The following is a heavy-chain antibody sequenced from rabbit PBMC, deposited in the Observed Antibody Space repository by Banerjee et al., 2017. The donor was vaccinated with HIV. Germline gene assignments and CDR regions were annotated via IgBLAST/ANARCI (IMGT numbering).Heavy chain of an antibody. CDR1: GFSFSSSYW. J-gene: IGHJ4*01. V-gene: IGHV1S45*01. CDR3: ARDNYGGYGGYTYTFDL. Sequence: QEQLEESGGDLVKPEGSLTLTCTASGFSFSSSYWICWVRQAPGKGLEWIACIYGGSSGNTWYASWAKGRFTISKTSSTTVTLQMTSLTAADTATYFCARDNYGGYGGYTYTFDLWGPGTLVTVS. CDR2: IYGGSSGNT. D-gene: IGHD2-1*01.